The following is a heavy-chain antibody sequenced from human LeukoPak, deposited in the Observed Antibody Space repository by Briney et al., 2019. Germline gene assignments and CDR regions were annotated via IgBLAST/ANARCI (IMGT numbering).Heavy chain of an antibody. D-gene: IGHD3-10*01. J-gene: IGHJ4*02. CDR3: ASSGNINYYPLDY. CDR1: GYTFTGCY. Sequence: GASVKVSCKASGYTFTGCYMHWVRQAPGQGLEWMGWINPNSGGTNYAQKFQGRVTMTRDTSISTAYMELSRLRSDDTAVYYCASSGNINYYPLDYWGQGTLVTVSS. V-gene: IGHV1-2*02. CDR2: INPNSGGT.